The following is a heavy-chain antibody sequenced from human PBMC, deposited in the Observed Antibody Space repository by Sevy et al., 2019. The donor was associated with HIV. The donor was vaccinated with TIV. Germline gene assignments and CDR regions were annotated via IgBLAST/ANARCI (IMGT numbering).Heavy chain of an antibody. Sequence: GGSLRLSCAASGFTFDDYAMHWVRQAPGKGLEWVSGISWNSGSIGYADSVKGRFTISRDNAKNSLYLQMNSLRVEDTALYYCAKDMVRGALINYGMDVWGQGTTVTVSS. V-gene: IGHV3-9*01. J-gene: IGHJ6*02. CDR3: AKDMVRGALINYGMDV. CDR2: ISWNSGSI. D-gene: IGHD3-10*01. CDR1: GFTFDDYA.